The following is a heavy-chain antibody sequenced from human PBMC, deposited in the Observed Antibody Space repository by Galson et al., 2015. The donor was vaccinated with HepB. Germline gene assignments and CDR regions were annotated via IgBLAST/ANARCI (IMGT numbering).Heavy chain of an antibody. V-gene: IGHV1-46*01. D-gene: IGHD2-2*01. Sequence: SVKVSCKASGYTFTSYGISWVRQAPGQGLEWMGMINPSGGSTSYSQKFQGTVTMTRDTSTSTVYLELSSLRSEDTAVYYCARYSSTMAFDYWGQGTLVTVSS. CDR1: GYTFTSYG. CDR3: ARYSSTMAFDY. J-gene: IGHJ4*02. CDR2: INPSGGST.